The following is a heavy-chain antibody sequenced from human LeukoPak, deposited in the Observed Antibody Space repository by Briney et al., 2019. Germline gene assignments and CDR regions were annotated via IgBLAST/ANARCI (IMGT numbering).Heavy chain of an antibody. V-gene: IGHV3-30-3*01. J-gene: IGHJ4*02. CDR2: ISYDGSNK. CDR3: ARSQDTAMVTRGHFDY. CDR1: GFTFSSYA. D-gene: IGHD5-18*01. Sequence: GGSLRLSCAASGFTFSSYAMHWVRQAPAKGLEWVAVISYDGSNKYYADSVKGRFTISRDNSKNTLYLQMNSLRAEDTAVYYCARSQDTAMVTRGHFDYWGQGTLVTVSS.